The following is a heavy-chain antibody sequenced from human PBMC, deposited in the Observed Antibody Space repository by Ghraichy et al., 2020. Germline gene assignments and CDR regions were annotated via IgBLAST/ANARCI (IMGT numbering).Heavy chain of an antibody. V-gene: IGHV4-59*07. CDR1: GGSIGTFY. Sequence: SDTLSLTCTVSGGSIGTFYWSWLRQPPGKGLEWIGHIFYTGSTNYNPSLKSRLTISVDTSRNQFSLNLKSVTAADTAVYYCARSRYCSGATCYEDFNFFAPWGQGTLVTVSS. CDR2: IFYTGST. J-gene: IGHJ5*02. D-gene: IGHD2-15*01. CDR3: ARSRYCSGATCYEDFNFFAP.